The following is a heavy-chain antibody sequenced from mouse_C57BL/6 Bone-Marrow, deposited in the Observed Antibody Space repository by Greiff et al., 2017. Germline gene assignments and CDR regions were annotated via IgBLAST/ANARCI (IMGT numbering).Heavy chain of an antibody. CDR1: GYTFTSYW. CDR3: ARSYGYGPWFAY. D-gene: IGHD2-2*01. Sequence: VQLQQPGAELVKPGASVKLSCKASGYTFTSYWMHWVKQRPGQGLEWIGMIHPNSGRTNYNEKFKSKATLTVDKSSSTAYMQLSSLTSEDSAVXYCARSYGYGPWFAYWGQGTLVTVSA. CDR2: IHPNSGRT. V-gene: IGHV1-64*01. J-gene: IGHJ3*01.